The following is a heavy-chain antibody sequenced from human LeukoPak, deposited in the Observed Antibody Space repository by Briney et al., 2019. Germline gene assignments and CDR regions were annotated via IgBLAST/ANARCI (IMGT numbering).Heavy chain of an antibody. CDR1: GYTFTGYY. D-gene: IGHD4-17*01. V-gene: IGHV1-2*02. CDR3: ARDLDYGDYGAGDY. Sequence: ASVKVSCKASGYTFTGYYMHWVRQAPGQGLEWMGWINPNSGGTNYAQKFQGRVTMTRDTSISTAYMELSRLRSDDTAVYYCARDLDYGDYGAGDYWGQGTLVTVSS. CDR2: INPNSGGT. J-gene: IGHJ4*02.